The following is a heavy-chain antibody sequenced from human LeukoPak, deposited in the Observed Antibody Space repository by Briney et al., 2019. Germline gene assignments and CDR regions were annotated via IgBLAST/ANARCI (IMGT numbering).Heavy chain of an antibody. J-gene: IGHJ3*02. CDR1: GFTFSRYS. Sequence: PEGSLRLSCAASGFTFSRYSMNWVRQAPGKGLKWVSSISSSSSYIYYADSVKGRFTISRDNAKNSLYLQMNSLRAEDTAVYYCATSYSGRPGAFDIWGQGTTVTVSS. D-gene: IGHD5-12*01. CDR2: ISSSSSYI. V-gene: IGHV3-21*01. CDR3: ATSYSGRPGAFDI.